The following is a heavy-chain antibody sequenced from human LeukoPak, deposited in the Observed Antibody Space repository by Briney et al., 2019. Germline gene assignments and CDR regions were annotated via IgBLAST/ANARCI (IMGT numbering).Heavy chain of an antibody. D-gene: IGHD3-3*02. J-gene: IGHJ3*01. CDR1: GGSFSDYP. CDR2: IIPKYSAS. Sequence: SVKVSCKASGGSFSDYPINWVRQAPGQGLEWLGGIIPKYSASNYAQAFQGRVTITAGESTNTVYMEMSGLRPDDTAVYYCVRPDRIFGVPAAFDAWGQGTLVAVSS. CDR3: VRPDRIFGVPAAFDA. V-gene: IGHV1-69*13.